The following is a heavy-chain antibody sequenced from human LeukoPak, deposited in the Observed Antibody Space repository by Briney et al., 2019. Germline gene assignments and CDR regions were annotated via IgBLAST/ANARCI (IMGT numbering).Heavy chain of an antibody. D-gene: IGHD5-18*01. V-gene: IGHV1-24*01. CDR1: GYTLTELS. CDR2: FDPEDGET. Sequence: ASVKVSCKVSGYTLTELSMHWVRQAPGKGLEWMGGFDPEDGETIYAQKFQGRVTMTEDTSTDTAYMELSSLRSEDTAVYYCATEIGRYSYGSDAFDIWGQGTMVTVSS. J-gene: IGHJ3*02. CDR3: ATEIGRYSYGSDAFDI.